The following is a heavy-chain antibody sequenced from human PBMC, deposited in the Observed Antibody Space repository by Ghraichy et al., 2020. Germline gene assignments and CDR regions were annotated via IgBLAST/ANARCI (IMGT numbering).Heavy chain of an antibody. CDR2: IYYSGST. J-gene: IGHJ4*02. V-gene: IGHV4-59*08. Sequence: SCTVSGGSISSYYWSWIRQPPGKGLEWIGYIYYSGSTNYNPSLKSRVTISVDTSKNQFSLKLSSVTAADTAVYYCARQGYYYDSSGYLWNFDYWGQGTLVTVSS. D-gene: IGHD3-22*01. CDR1: GGSISSYY. CDR3: ARQGYYYDSSGYLWNFDY.